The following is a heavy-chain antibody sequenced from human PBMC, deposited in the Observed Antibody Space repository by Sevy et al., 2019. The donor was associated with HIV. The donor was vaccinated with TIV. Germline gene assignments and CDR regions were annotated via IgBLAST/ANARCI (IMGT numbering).Heavy chain of an antibody. CDR3: ARDPRMYGDYLLAYFDS. CDR1: GFTPSTYG. V-gene: IGHV3-33*01. D-gene: IGHD2-8*01. J-gene: IGHJ4*02. Sequence: GGSLRLSCAASGFTPSTYGMHWVRQAPGKGLEWVAVIGYDGSNKYYADSVKGRFTISRDNSKNTLFLQMDSLRAEDTGVYYCARDPRMYGDYLLAYFDSWGQGTLVTVSS. CDR2: IGYDGSNK.